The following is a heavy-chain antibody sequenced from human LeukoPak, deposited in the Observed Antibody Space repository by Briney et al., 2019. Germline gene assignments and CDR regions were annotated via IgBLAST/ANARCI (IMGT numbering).Heavy chain of an antibody. CDR2: MYYRGSG. CDR1: GDSISSSSDY. Sequence: PSETLSLTCAVSGDSISSSSDYWGWIRQPPGKGLEWIGSMYYRGSGYYNPSVKSRITISVDTSKNQFSLKLTSVTAADTAVYYCARHLVGATTFIFDYWGQGTLVTVSS. J-gene: IGHJ4*02. V-gene: IGHV4-39*07. CDR3: ARHLVGATTFIFDY. D-gene: IGHD1-26*01.